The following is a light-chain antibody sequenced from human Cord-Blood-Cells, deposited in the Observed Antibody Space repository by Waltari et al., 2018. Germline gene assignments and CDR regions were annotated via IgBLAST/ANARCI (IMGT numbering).Light chain of an antibody. CDR2: RNN. Sequence: QSVLTQPPSASGTPGQRVTISCSGLSSNIGSNYVYWYQHPPGTAPKLLIYRNNQRPSGVPDRFSGSKSGTSASLAISGLRSEDEADYYCAAWDDSLSGRVFGGGTKLTVL. CDR3: AAWDDSLSGRV. V-gene: IGLV1-47*01. CDR1: SSNIGSNY. J-gene: IGLJ3*02.